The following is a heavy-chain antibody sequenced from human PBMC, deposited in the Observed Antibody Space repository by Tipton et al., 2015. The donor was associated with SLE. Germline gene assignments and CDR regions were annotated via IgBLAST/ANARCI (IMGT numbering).Heavy chain of an antibody. CDR2: INHSGSA. CDR3: ARSAGYGSNWAHFDY. V-gene: IGHV4-34*01. J-gene: IGHJ4*02. CDR1: GESFSGYY. D-gene: IGHD6-13*01. Sequence: TLSLTCAVSGESFSGYYWTWIRQPPGEGLEWIGEINHSGSANYNPSLKSRVTISVDTSKNQFSLKLSSVTAADTAVYYCARSAGYGSNWAHFDYWGQGTLVTVSS.